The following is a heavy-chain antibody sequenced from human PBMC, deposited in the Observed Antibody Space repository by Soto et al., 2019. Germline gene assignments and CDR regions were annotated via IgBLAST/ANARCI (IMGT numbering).Heavy chain of an antibody. J-gene: IGHJ4*02. D-gene: IGHD5-12*01. CDR3: TIGLGQRGGSY. CDR2: IIPSGGRT. CDR1: GYTFTNYY. Sequence: QVQLVQSGAEVKEPGASVKVSCTASGYTFTNYYMHWLRQAPGQGLEWMGMIIPSGGRTTYAQKFLGSVTLTGDTSTGTFYMDLTSLRFEDTAFYYCTIGLGQRGGSYWGQGTLVTVSS. V-gene: IGHV1-46*03.